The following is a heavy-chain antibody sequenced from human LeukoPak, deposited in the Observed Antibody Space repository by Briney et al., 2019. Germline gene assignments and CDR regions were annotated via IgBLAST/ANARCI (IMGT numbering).Heavy chain of an antibody. CDR1: GFTFSSYS. CDR2: IKSKTDGGTT. J-gene: IGHJ6*04. Sequence: GGSLRLSCAASGFTFSSYSMNWVRQAPGKGLEWVGRIKSKTDGGTTDYAAPVKGRFTISRDDSKNTLYLQMNSLKTEDTAVYYCASNYYYYYGMDVWGKGTTVTVSS. CDR3: ASNYYYYYGMDV. V-gene: IGHV3-15*01.